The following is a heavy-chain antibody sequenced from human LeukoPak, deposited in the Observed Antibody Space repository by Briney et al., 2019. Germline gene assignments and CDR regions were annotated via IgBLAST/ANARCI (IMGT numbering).Heavy chain of an antibody. J-gene: IGHJ4*02. V-gene: IGHV3-30*19. CDR2: IWYDGSNK. Sequence: GGSLRLSCAASGFTFSNYAMHWVRQAPGEGLEWVAVIWYDGSNKYYADSVKGRFTISRDNSKNTLYLQMNSLRAEDTAVYYCARAYSGSYDYFDYWGQGTLVTVSS. CDR3: ARAYSGSYDYFDY. D-gene: IGHD1-26*01. CDR1: GFTFSNYA.